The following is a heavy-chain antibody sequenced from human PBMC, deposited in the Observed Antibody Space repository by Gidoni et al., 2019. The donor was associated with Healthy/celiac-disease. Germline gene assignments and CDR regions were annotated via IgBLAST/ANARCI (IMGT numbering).Heavy chain of an antibody. CDR2: IYYSGST. CDR3: ARHHFHYGYPNWFDP. V-gene: IGHV4-59*08. J-gene: IGHJ5*02. Sequence: QVQLQESGPGLVKPSETLSLTCTVSGGSISSYYWSWIRQPPGKGLEWIWYIYYSGSTHYNPPPKSRVPQLVDTSKNQFPLKLSSVTAAGTGVYFWARHHFHYGYPNWFDPWGQGTLVTVSS. D-gene: IGHD4-17*01. CDR1: GGSISSYY.